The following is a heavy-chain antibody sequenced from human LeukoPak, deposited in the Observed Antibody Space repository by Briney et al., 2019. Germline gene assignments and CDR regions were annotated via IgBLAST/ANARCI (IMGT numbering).Heavy chain of an antibody. CDR1: GGSFSGYY. J-gene: IGHJ4*02. D-gene: IGHD4-17*01. CDR3: ARTVYGSSLEYYFDY. V-gene: IGHV4-34*01. Sequence: PSETLSLTCAVYGGSFSGYYWSWIRQPPGKGLEWIGEINHSGSTNYNPSLKSRVTISVDTSKNQFSLKLRSVTAADTAVYYCARTVYGSSLEYYFDYWGQGTLVTVSS. CDR2: INHSGST.